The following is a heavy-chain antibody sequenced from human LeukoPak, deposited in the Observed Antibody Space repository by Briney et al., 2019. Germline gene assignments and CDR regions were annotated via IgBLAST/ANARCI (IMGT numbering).Heavy chain of an antibody. V-gene: IGHV1-69*13. CDR3: ASPKEDSYYSFDY. J-gene: IGHJ4*02. CDR2: IIPLFGRA. Sequence: ASVRVSCKASRGTFRNYAISWVRQAPGQGLEWMGGIIPLFGRAEYAQRFQGRVTITADESTTTAYLELTILRSEDTAVYYCASPKEDSYYSFDYWGQGTLVTVSS. D-gene: IGHD4-11*01. CDR1: RGTFRNYA.